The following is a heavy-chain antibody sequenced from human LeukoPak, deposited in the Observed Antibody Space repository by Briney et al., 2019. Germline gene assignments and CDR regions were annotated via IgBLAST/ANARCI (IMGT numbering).Heavy chain of an antibody. J-gene: IGHJ1*01. CDR1: GASISSSY. Sequence: KPSETLSLTCTVSGASISSSYCTWIRQSAGEGLEWIGRMSSGGSTTYNPSFKGRVTMSLDTSKRQFSLNLSSVTAADTAVYYCARDQTYYVSSGYYYVTYLQHWGQGILVTVSS. CDR2: MSSGGST. V-gene: IGHV4-4*07. D-gene: IGHD3-22*01. CDR3: ARDQTYYVSSGYYYVTYLQH.